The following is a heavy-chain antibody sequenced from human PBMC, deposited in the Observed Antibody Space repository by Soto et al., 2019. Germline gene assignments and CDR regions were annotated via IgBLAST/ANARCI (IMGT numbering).Heavy chain of an antibody. CDR1: GFTFSNYW. Sequence: EVQLVESGGGLVQPGGSLRLSRAASGFTFSNYWMHWVRQAPGKGPVWVSRINTDGSTTNYADSVKGRFTISRDNAKTTLYLQTNSLGAEDTAVYYCARDLGGYASHWGQGTLVTVSS. CDR2: INTDGSTT. CDR3: ARDLGGYASH. V-gene: IGHV3-74*01. J-gene: IGHJ4*02. D-gene: IGHD3-16*01.